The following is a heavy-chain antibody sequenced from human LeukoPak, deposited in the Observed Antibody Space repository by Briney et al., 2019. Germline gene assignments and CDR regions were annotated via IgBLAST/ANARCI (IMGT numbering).Heavy chain of an antibody. CDR1: GYSFTSYW. V-gene: IGHV5-51*01. D-gene: IGHD3-22*01. CDR2: IYPGDSDT. CDR3: ARPDTMIVGPGDAFDI. Sequence: GESLRISCKGSGYSFTSYWIGWVRQMPGKGLEWMGIIYPGDSDTRYSPSFQGQVTISADKSISTAYLQWSSLKASDTAMYYWARPDTMIVGPGDAFDIWGQGKMVTVSS. J-gene: IGHJ3*02.